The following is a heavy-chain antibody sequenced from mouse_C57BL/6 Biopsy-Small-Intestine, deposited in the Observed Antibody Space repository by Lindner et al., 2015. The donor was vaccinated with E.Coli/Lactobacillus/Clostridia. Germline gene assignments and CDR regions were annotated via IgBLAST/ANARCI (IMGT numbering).Heavy chain of an antibody. V-gene: IGHV1-84*02. J-gene: IGHJ3*01. CDR2: IGPKNGGT. CDR1: GHTLTDYY. D-gene: IGHD1-1*01. CDR3: ARPLNRELVRFGESLLGSPFDI. Sequence: SVKVSCKPSGHTLTDYYIHWVRQAPGQGFEWMGWIGPKNGGTNYAQKFQGRVTMTRDTSIMTAYMELSSLRFDDTAVYYCARPLNRELVRFGESLLGSPFDIWGQGTMVTVSS.